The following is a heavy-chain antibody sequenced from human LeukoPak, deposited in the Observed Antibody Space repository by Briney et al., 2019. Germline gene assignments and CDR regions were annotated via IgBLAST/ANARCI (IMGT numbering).Heavy chain of an antibody. CDR3: ARGDSSGYYRNNWFDP. J-gene: IGHJ5*02. CDR2: INHIGST. Sequence: SETLSLTCAVYGGSFSGYYWSWIRQPPGKGLEWIGEINHIGSTNYNPSLKSRVTISVDTSKNQSSLKLSSVTAADTAVYYCARGDSSGYYRNNWFDPWGQGTLVTVSS. D-gene: IGHD3-22*01. CDR1: GGSFSGYY. V-gene: IGHV4-34*01.